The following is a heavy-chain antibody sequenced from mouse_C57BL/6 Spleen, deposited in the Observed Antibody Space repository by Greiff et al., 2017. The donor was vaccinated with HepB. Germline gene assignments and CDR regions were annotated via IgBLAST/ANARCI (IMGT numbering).Heavy chain of an antibody. CDR3: ARLAMVTTKRFAY. J-gene: IGHJ3*01. CDR1: GYSFTDYN. CDR2: INPNYGTT. Sequence: EVHLVESGPELVKPGASVKISCKASGYSFTDYNMNWVKQSNGKSLEWIGVINPNYGTTSYNQKFKGKATLTVDQSSSTAYMQLNSLTSEDSAVYYCARLAMVTTKRFAYWGQGTLVTVSA. D-gene: IGHD2-2*01. V-gene: IGHV1-39*01.